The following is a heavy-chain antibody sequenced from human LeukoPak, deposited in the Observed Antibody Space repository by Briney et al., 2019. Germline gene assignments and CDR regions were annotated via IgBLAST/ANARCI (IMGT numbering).Heavy chain of an antibody. CDR2: INAGNGNT. J-gene: IGHJ4*02. CDR3: ARDPWRFGELSIDY. V-gene: IGHV1-3*01. Sequence: ASVKVSCKASGYTFTSYAMHWVRQAPGQRLGWMGWINAGNGNTKYSQKFQGRVTITRDTSASTAYMELSSLRSEDTAVYYCARDPWRFGELSIDYWGQGTLVTVSS. D-gene: IGHD3-10*01. CDR1: GYTFTSYA.